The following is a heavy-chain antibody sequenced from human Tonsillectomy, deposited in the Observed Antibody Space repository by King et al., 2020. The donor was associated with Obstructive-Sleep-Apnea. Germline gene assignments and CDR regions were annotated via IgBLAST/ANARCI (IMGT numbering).Heavy chain of an antibody. CDR1: GGSFSGYY. CDR2: INHSGST. Sequence: VQLQQWGAGLLKPSETLSLTCAVYGGSFSGYYWSWIRQPPGKGLEWIGEINHSGSTNYNPSLKSRVTISVDTSKNQFSLKLSSVTAADTAVYYCARLTPYVDAFDIWGQGTMVTVSS. D-gene: IGHD4-23*01. J-gene: IGHJ3*02. V-gene: IGHV4-34*01. CDR3: ARLTPYVDAFDI.